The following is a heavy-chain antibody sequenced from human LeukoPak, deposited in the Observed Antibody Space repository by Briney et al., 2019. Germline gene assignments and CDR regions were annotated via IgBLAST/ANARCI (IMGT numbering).Heavy chain of an antibody. D-gene: IGHD5-24*01. CDR2: IHYSRTT. J-gene: IGHJ4*02. CDR3: AGGGDAYETGY. Sequence: SETLSLTCTVSGGSISSGTYYWTWLRRHPGRGLEWIGHIHYSRTTYYNPSLQSRVTISPDTSKNQFSLKLNSVTAADTAVYYCAGGGDAYETGYWGQGTLVTVSS. CDR1: GGSISSGTYY. V-gene: IGHV4-31*02.